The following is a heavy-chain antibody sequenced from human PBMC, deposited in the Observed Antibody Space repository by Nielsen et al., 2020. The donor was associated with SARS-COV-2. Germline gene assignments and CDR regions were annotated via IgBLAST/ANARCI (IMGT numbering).Heavy chain of an antibody. D-gene: IGHD2-2*01. CDR1: GFTFSNYG. V-gene: IGHV3-48*03. CDR3: ATGRDIVVVPAAPEDYGMDV. Sequence: GESLKISCAASGFTFSNYGMNWVRQAPGKGLEWVSYISSSGTTIYYADSVKGRFTISRDNAKSSLYLQMNSLRAEDTAAYYCATGRDIVVVPAAPEDYGMDVWGQGTTVTVSS. J-gene: IGHJ6*02. CDR2: ISSSGTTI.